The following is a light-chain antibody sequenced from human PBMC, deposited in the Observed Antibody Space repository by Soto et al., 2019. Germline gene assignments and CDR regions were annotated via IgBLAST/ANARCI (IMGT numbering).Light chain of an antibody. CDR1: SSDVGSYNL. CDR3: CSYAGSSTLVV. V-gene: IGLV2-23*02. Sequence: QSVLTQPASVSGSPGQSITISCTGTSSDVGSYNLVSWYQQHPGKAPKLMIYEVSKRPSGVSNRFSGSKSGNTASLTLSGLQAEDEADYYCCSYAGSSTLVVFGGGTKVTVL. J-gene: IGLJ2*01. CDR2: EVS.